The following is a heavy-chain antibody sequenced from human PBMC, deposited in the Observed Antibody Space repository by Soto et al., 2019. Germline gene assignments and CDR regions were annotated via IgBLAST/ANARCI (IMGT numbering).Heavy chain of an antibody. D-gene: IGHD6-6*01. CDR1: GYTFTSYA. Sequence: ASVKVSCKASGYTFTSYAMHWVRQAPGQRLEWMGWINAGNGNTKYSQKFQGRVTITRDTSASTAYMELSSLRSEDTAVYYCARGRPSIAARLEAFDIWGQGTMVTVSS. V-gene: IGHV1-3*01. CDR3: ARGRPSIAARLEAFDI. CDR2: INAGNGNT. J-gene: IGHJ3*02.